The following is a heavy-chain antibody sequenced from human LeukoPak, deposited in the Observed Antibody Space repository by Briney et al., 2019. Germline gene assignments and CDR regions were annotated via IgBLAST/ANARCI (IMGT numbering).Heavy chain of an antibody. CDR3: ARLSTRYYDYGMDV. CDR2: IYYSGST. V-gene: IGHV4-59*08. Sequence: PSETLSLTCTVSGGSISSYYWSWIRQPPGKGLEWIGYIYYSGSTNYNPSLKSRVAISVDTSKNQFSLKLSSVTAADTAVYYCARLSTRYYDYGMDVWGQGTTVTVSS. J-gene: IGHJ6*02. CDR1: GGSISSYY.